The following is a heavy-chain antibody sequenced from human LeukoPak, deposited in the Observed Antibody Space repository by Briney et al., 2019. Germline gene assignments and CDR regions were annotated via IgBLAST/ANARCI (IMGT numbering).Heavy chain of an antibody. J-gene: IGHJ4*02. CDR1: GFTFTNAW. CDR2: IKSKGDGETI. D-gene: IGHD3-10*01. V-gene: IGHV3-15*01. CDR3: TTDLGLTMIRGVVY. Sequence: GGSLRLSCAASGFTFTNAWMSWVRQAPGKGLEWVGRIKSKGDGETIDNAAPVKGRFTMSRDDSKATLYLQMNSLKAEDTAVYYCTTDLGLTMIRGVVYWGQGALVTVSS.